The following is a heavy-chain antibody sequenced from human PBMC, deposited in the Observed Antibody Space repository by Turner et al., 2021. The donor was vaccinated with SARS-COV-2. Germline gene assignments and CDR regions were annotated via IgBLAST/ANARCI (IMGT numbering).Heavy chain of an antibody. CDR1: GFTFSIYW. CDR3: AREGHTAMGVFFDY. CDR2: INSDGSST. V-gene: IGHV3-74*01. J-gene: IGHJ4*02. Sequence: EVPLVESGGGLVQPGGSLRLSCAASGFTFSIYWMHWVRQAPGKGLVWVSRINSDGSSTSYADSVKGRFTISRDNAKNTLYLQMNSLRAEDTAVYYCAREGHTAMGVFFDYWGQGTLVTVSS. D-gene: IGHD5-18*01.